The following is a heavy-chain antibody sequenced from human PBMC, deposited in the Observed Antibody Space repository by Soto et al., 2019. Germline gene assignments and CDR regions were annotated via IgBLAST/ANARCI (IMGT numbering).Heavy chain of an antibody. D-gene: IGHD1-1*01. Sequence: ASVKVSCKTSGDTFSTYSVNWVRQAPGQGLEWMGRIIPIVSVANYAQKFQGRVTITADKSTSTVYMDLSGLTSEDTAVYYCARRDGTDHYFDYWGQGTLVTRLL. J-gene: IGHJ4*02. CDR1: GDTFSTYS. CDR3: ARRDGTDHYFDY. CDR2: IIPIVSVA. V-gene: IGHV1-69*02.